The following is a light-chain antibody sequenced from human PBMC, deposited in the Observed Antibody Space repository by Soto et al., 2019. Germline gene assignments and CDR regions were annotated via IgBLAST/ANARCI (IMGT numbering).Light chain of an antibody. Sequence: QSALTQPASVSGSPGQAITISCTGTSNDYVSWYQQHPGTAPKLMIYEVSNRPSGVSNRFSGSKSGNSASLTISGLHAEDEADYYFSSYTSSSTYVFGTGTKVTVL. J-gene: IGLJ1*01. CDR2: EVS. CDR1: SNDY. CDR3: SSYTSSSTYV. V-gene: IGLV2-14*01.